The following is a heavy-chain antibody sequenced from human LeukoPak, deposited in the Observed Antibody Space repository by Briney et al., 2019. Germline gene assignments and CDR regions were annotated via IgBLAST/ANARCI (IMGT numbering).Heavy chain of an antibody. CDR2: IYHSGST. V-gene: IGHV4-30-2*01. CDR1: GGSISSGGYY. CDR3: ARTYDSSGYYPSDY. D-gene: IGHD3-22*01. J-gene: IGHJ4*02. Sequence: SETLSLTCTVSGGSISSGGYYWSWIRQPPGKGLEWIGYIYHSGSTYYNPSLKSRVTISVDRSKNQFSLKLSSVTAADTAVYYCARTYDSSGYYPSDYWGQGTLVTVSS.